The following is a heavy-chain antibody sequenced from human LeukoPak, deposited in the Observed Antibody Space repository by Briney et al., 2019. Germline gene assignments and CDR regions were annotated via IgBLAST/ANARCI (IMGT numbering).Heavy chain of an antibody. CDR3: ARDKIVGATHFDF. D-gene: IGHD1-26*01. J-gene: IGHJ4*02. V-gene: IGHV3-7*03. Sequence: GGSLRLSCTAFGFTFSSHWMSWVRQAPGKGLEWVAIIRQDGGETYYVDSVKGRFTISRDNAKNSLFLQMNSLRAEDTAVYYCARDKIVGATHFDFWGQGALVTVSS. CDR2: IRQDGGET. CDR1: GFTFSSHW.